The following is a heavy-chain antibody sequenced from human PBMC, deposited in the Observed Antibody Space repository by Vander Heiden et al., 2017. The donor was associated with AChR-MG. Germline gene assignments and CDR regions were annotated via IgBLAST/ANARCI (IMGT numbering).Heavy chain of an antibody. J-gene: IGHJ3*02. CDR2: ISSSGSTI. CDR1: GFPFRTQE. V-gene: IGHV3-48*03. D-gene: IGHD3-3*01. CDR3: ASGTYYDFWSGYPAFDI. Sequence: EVQLVESGGGSVQPRGSLRLSCASSGFPFRTQEMNWVRQAPGKGLGWVSYISSSGSTIYYADSVNGRFTISRDNAKNSLYLQMNSLRAEDTAVYYCASGTYYDFWSGYPAFDIWGQGTMVTVS.